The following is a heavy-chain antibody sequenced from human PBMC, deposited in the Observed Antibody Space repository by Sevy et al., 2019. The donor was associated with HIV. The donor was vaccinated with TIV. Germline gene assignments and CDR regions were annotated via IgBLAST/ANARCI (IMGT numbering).Heavy chain of an antibody. CDR3: ARALVRSAADYGLDV. Sequence: EGSLRLSCAASGFTVSSNYMSWVRQAPGKGLEWVSVIYSGGSTYYADSVKGRFTISRDNSKNTLYLQMNSLRAEDTAVYYCARALVRSAADYGLDVWGHGTTVTVSS. D-gene: IGHD6-13*01. V-gene: IGHV3-53*01. J-gene: IGHJ6*02. CDR2: IYSGGST. CDR1: GFTVSSNY.